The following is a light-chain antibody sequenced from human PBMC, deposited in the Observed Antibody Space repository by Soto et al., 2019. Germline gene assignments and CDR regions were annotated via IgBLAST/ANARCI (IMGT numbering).Light chain of an antibody. Sequence: QAALTQPASVSGSPGQTITISCTGTSSDVGGYNYVSWYQHHPGKAPKLIIYDVSNRPSGVSNPFSGSKSGNTASLTISGLQPEDEADNYCSSYTTSNXRQIVFRTGXKVTVL. CDR3: SSYTTSNXRQIV. CDR2: DVS. CDR1: SSDVGGYNY. V-gene: IGLV2-14*03. J-gene: IGLJ1*01.